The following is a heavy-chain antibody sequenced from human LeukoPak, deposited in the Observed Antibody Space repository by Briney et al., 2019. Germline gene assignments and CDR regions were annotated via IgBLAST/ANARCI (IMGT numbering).Heavy chain of an antibody. CDR1: GGSISSYY. CDR3: ARAIYSGYDYPFDY. V-gene: IGHV4-59*01. Sequence: SETLSLTCTVSGGSISSYYWSWIRQPPGKGLEWIGYIYCSGSTNYNPSLKSRVTISVDTSKNQFSLKLSSVTAADTAVYYCARAIYSGYDYPFDYWGQGTLVTVSS. D-gene: IGHD5-12*01. CDR2: IYCSGST. J-gene: IGHJ4*02.